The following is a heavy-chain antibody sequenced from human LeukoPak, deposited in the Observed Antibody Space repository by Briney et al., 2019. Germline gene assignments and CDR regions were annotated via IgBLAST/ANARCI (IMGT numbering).Heavy chain of an antibody. V-gene: IGHV1-18*01. CDR3: ARVAPYGSRYNWFDP. D-gene: IGHD6-13*01. Sequence: GASVKVSCKASGYTFTSYGISWVRQAPGQGLEWMGWIGAYNGNTNYAQKLQGRVTMTTDTSTSTAYMELRSLRSDDTAVYYCARVAPYGSRYNWFDPWGQGTLVTVSS. CDR2: IGAYNGNT. CDR1: GYTFTSYG. J-gene: IGHJ5*02.